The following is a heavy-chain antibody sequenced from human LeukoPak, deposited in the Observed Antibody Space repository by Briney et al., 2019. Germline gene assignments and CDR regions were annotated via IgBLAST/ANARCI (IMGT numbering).Heavy chain of an antibody. D-gene: IGHD3-10*01. CDR1: GFTFSSYW. CDR3: ARDKSAGADTGSSFYH. CDR2: IKRDGSEK. V-gene: IGHV3-7*03. J-gene: IGHJ5*02. Sequence: PGGSLRLSCAASGFTFSSYWMSWVRQAPGKGLEWVAIIKRDGSEKYYVDSVKGRFTISRDNAKKSLYLQMNSLRAEDTAVYYCARDKSAGADTGSSFYHWGQGALVTVSS.